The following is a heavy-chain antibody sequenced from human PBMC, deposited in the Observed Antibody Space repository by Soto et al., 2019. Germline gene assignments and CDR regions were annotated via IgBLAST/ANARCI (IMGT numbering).Heavy chain of an antibody. Sequence: SVKVSCKASRYTFTKYFTQWVRQAPGQRLEWMGWITPGFGTANYAQKFQGRVTIIADESTSTAYMELSSLRSEDTAVYYCASTVLRSSWYYFDYWGQGTLVTVSS. D-gene: IGHD6-13*01. CDR3: ASTVLRSSWYYFDY. J-gene: IGHJ4*02. V-gene: IGHV1-69*13. CDR2: ITPGFGTA. CDR1: RYTFTKYF.